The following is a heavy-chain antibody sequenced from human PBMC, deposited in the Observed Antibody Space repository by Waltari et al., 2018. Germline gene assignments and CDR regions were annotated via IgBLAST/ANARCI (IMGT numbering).Heavy chain of an antibody. J-gene: IGHJ4*02. V-gene: IGHV1-69*05. CDR1: GGTFSSYA. CDR2: IIPIFGTA. Sequence: QVQLVQSGAEVKKPGSSVKVSCKASGGTFSSYAISWVRQAPGHGLEWMGGIIPIFGTANYAQKFQGRVTITTDESTSTAYMELSSLRSEDTAVYYCARDRGENSGSYSEKYFDYWGQGTLVTVSS. CDR3: ARDRGENSGSYSEKYFDY. D-gene: IGHD1-26*01.